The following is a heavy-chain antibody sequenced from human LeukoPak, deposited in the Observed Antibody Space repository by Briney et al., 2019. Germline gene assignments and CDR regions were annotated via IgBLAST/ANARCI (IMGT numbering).Heavy chain of an antibody. CDR3: ANSQYSSSWYGNYY. CDR2: ISYDGSNK. D-gene: IGHD6-13*01. V-gene: IGHV3-30*18. CDR1: GYTFTGYY. J-gene: IGHJ4*02. Sequence: SCKASGYTFTGYYMHWVRQAPGKGLEWVAVISYDGSNKYYADSVKGRFTISRDNSKNTLYLQMNSLRAEDTAVYYCANSQYSSSWYGNYYWGQGTLVTVSS.